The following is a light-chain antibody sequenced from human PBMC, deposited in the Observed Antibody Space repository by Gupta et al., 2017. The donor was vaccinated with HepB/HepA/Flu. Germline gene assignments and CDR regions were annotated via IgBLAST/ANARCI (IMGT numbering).Light chain of an antibody. J-gene: IGKJ3*01. CDR3: LQHNTYPFT. V-gene: IGKV1-17*01. Sequence: DIQMTQSPSSLSASVGDRVTITCRASQDIRNDLLGWFQQKPGKAPKRLIYAASSLDGGVPSRFSGSGSGTEFTLTISSLQPEDFATYYCLQHNTYPFTFGPGTXVDIK. CDR1: QDIRND. CDR2: AAS.